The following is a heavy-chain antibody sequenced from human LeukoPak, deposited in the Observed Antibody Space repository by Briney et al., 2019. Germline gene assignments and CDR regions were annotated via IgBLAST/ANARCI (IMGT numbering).Heavy chain of an antibody. CDR1: GGSFSGYY. V-gene: IGHV4-34*01. J-gene: IGHJ6*02. Sequence: PSETLSLTCVVYGGSFSGYYWSWIRQPPGKGLEWIGEINHDGITNYNPSLKSRVTISVDTSKNQFSLKLSSVTAADTAVYYCARGCSSTSCWLRMDVWGQGTTVTVSS. D-gene: IGHD2-2*01. CDR3: ARGCSSTSCWLRMDV. CDR2: INHDGIT.